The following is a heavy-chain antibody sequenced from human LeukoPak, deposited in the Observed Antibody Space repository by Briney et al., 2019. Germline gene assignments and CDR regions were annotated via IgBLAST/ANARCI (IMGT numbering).Heavy chain of an antibody. D-gene: IGHD2-15*01. J-gene: IGHJ4*02. V-gene: IGHV3-23*01. CDR3: AKDRAVVVVAASPTDY. CDR2: ISGSGGST. Sequence: GGSLRLSCTVSGFTFSSYAMNWVRQAPGKGLEWVSAISGSGGSTYYADSVKGRLTISRDNPKNTLYLQMNSLRAEDTAVYYCAKDRAVVVVAASPTDYWGQGTLVTVSS. CDR1: GFTFSSYA.